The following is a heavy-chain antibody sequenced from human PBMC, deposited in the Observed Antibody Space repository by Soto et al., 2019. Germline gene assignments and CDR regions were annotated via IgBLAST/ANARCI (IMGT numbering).Heavy chain of an antibody. Sequence: ASVKVSCKASGYTFSSYYIHWVRQAPGQGLEWVGIIRPSGGSTTYAQKFQGRVTMTRDTSTSTVYMELSSLRSEDTAVYYCAREPARGYVDYWGQGTLVTVSS. J-gene: IGHJ4*02. CDR1: GYTFSSYY. V-gene: IGHV1-46*01. CDR2: IRPSGGST. CDR3: AREPARGYVDY.